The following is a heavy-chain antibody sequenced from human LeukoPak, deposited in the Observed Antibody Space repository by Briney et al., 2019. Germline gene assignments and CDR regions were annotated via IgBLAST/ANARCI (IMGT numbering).Heavy chain of an antibody. J-gene: IGHJ4*02. D-gene: IGHD6-19*01. Sequence: SETLSLTCAVSGASISSYSWGWIRQPPGKGPEWIGSVYYSGSTNYNPSLKSRVTMAVDTSKNQFSLRVSSVTAADTAVYYCARASSYSNDWYAGFLDYWGQGTLVTVSS. V-gene: IGHV4-59*01. CDR2: VYYSGST. CDR1: GASISSYS. CDR3: ARASSYSNDWYAGFLDY.